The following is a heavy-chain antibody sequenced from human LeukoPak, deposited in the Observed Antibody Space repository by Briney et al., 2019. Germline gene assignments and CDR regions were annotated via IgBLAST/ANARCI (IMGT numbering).Heavy chain of an antibody. CDR1: GFTFSSYS. D-gene: IGHD6-13*01. V-gene: IGHV3-21*01. CDR2: ITSSGSNI. Sequence: GGSLRLSCAASGFTFSSYSMNWVRQSPGKGLEWVSSITSSGSNIYYADSVKGRFTISRDNAKNSLYLQMNSLRAEDTAVYYCARDLAASAYWGQGTLVTVSS. CDR3: ARDLAASAY. J-gene: IGHJ4*02.